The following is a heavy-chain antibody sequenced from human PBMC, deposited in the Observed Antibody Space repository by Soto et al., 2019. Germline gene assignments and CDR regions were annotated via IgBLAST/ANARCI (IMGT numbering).Heavy chain of an antibody. J-gene: IGHJ3*02. Sequence: SVKVSCKASGGTFSSYAISWVRQAPGQGLEWMGGIIPIFGTANYAQKFQGRVTITADESTSTAYMELSSLRSEDTAVDYCARSVNMGFVERFKAFDIWGQGTMVTVSS. CDR3: ARSVNMGFVERFKAFDI. D-gene: IGHD3-3*01. CDR1: GGTFSSYA. CDR2: IIPIFGTA. V-gene: IGHV1-69*13.